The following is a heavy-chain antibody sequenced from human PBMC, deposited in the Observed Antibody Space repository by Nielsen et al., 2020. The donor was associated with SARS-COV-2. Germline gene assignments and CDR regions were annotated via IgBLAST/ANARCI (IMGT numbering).Heavy chain of an antibody. Sequence: ASVKVSCKASGYTFTSYGISWVRQAPGQGLEWMGWISAYNGNTNYAQKLQGRVTMTTDTSTSTAYMELRSLRSDDTAVYYCAREGEYSSSSDLDYYYGMDVWGQGTTVTVSS. CDR1: GYTFTSYG. CDR3: AREGEYSSSSDLDYYYGMDV. V-gene: IGHV1-18*01. J-gene: IGHJ6*02. D-gene: IGHD6-6*01. CDR2: ISAYNGNT.